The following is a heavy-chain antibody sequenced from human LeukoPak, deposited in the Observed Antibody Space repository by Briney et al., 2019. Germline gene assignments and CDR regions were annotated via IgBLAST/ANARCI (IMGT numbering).Heavy chain of an antibody. CDR2: ISAYNGNT. D-gene: IGHD5-12*01. V-gene: IGHV1-18*01. J-gene: IGHJ3*02. Sequence: GASVKVSCKASGYTFTSYAMNWVRQAPGQGLEWMGWISAYNGNTNYAQKLQGRVTMTTDTSTSTAYMELRSLRSDDTAVYYCAGGDSGYDWGAFDIWGQGTMVTVSS. CDR1: GYTFTSYA. CDR3: AGGDSGYDWGAFDI.